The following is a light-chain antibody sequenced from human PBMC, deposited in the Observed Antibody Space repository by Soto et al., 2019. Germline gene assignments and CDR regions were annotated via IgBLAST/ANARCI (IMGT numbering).Light chain of an antibody. CDR2: LGS. CDR1: QSLLHRSVYNY. V-gene: IGKV2-28*01. Sequence: DIVMTQSPLSLPVTPGEPASISCRSSQSLLHRSVYNYLDWYLQRPGQSPQLLISLGSNRASGVPDRFSGSGSGTDFTLKISRVEAEDVGVYFCMQALQTPLTFDGGTRVEIK. CDR3: MQALQTPLT. J-gene: IGKJ4*01.